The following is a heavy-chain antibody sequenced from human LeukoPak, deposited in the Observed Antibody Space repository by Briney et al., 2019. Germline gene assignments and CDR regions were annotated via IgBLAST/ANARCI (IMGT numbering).Heavy chain of an antibody. D-gene: IGHD3-3*01. J-gene: IGHJ4*02. Sequence: GSLRLSCTASGSTFGDYAMSWVRQAPGKGLEWVGFIRSKAYGGTTEYAASVKGRFTISRDDSKSIAYLQMNSPKTEDTAVYYCTREEYYDFWSGYPGPLDYWGQGTLVTVSS. CDR1: GSTFGDYA. V-gene: IGHV3-49*04. CDR2: IRSKAYGGTT. CDR3: TREEYYDFWSGYPGPLDY.